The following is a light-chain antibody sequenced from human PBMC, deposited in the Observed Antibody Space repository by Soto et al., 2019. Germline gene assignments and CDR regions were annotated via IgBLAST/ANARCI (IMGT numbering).Light chain of an antibody. Sequence: QPVLTQSPSASASLGASVKLTCTLSSGHSSYAIAWHQQQPEKGPRYLMKLNSDGSHSKGDGIPDRFSGSSSGAECYLTISSLQSEDEADYYCQTWGTGKEVVFGGGTKLTVL. CDR2: LNSDGSH. CDR3: QTWGTGKEVV. J-gene: IGLJ2*01. V-gene: IGLV4-69*01. CDR1: SGHSSYA.